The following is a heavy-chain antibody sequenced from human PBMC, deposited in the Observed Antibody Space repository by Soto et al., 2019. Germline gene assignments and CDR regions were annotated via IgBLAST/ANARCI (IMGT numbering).Heavy chain of an antibody. CDR1: GYTFTAYW. CDR3: ARHSGSYYDF. Sequence: EVQLVQSGAEVKQPGESLKISCKGSGYTFTAYWIAWVRQMPGKGLEWMGAIYPGDSETKYRPSFQGQVTFSADKSISTAYLHWSGLKASDTAMYYCARHSGSYYDFWGQGTLVTVSS. J-gene: IGHJ4*02. D-gene: IGHD5-12*01. CDR2: IYPGDSET. V-gene: IGHV5-51*01.